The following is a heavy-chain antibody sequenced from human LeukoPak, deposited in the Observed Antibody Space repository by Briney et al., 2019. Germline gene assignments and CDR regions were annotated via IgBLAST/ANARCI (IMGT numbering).Heavy chain of an antibody. Sequence: PGGSLRLSCAASGFTFSSYSMNWVRQAPGKGLEWVSSISSSSSYIYYADSVKGRFTISRDNAKNSLYLQMNSLRAEDTAVYYCARDGSRDYGSGSYYNVGAFDIWGQGTMVTVSP. V-gene: IGHV3-21*01. CDR2: ISSSSSYI. J-gene: IGHJ3*02. CDR1: GFTFSSYS. D-gene: IGHD3-10*01. CDR3: ARDGSRDYGSGSYYNVGAFDI.